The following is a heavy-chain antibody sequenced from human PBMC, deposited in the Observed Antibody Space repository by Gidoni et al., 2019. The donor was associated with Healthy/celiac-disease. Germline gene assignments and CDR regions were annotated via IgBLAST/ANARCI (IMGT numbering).Heavy chain of an antibody. J-gene: IGHJ4*02. CDR1: GYTFTSYG. Sequence: QVQLVQSGAEVKKPGASVKVSCKASGYTFTSYGISWVRQAPGQGLEWMGWIRAYNGNTNYAQKLQGRVTMTTDTSTSTAYMELRSLRSDDTAVYYCARDGPYYYDSSGQTSFDYWGQGTLVTVSS. CDR3: ARDGPYYYDSSGQTSFDY. CDR2: IRAYNGNT. D-gene: IGHD3-22*01. V-gene: IGHV1-18*01.